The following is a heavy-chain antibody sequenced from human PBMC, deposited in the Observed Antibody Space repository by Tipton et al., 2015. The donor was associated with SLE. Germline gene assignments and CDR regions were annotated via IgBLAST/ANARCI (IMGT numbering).Heavy chain of an antibody. CDR3: ARVDNWNDNRFDY. Sequence: SLRLSCAASGFTFSSYWMHWVRQAPGKGLVWVSRINSDGSSTSYADSVKGRFTISRDNAKNTLYLQMNSLRAEDTAVYYCARVDNWNDNRFDYWGQGTLVTVSS. CDR1: GFTFSSYW. CDR2: INSDGSST. D-gene: IGHD1-20*01. J-gene: IGHJ4*02. V-gene: IGHV3-74*01.